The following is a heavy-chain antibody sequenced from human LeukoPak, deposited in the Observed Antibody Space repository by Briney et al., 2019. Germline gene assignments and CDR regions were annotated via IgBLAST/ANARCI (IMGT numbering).Heavy chain of an antibody. CDR3: ARTRYYYNSRSYGAPYYFDY. CDR2: INHSGRN. CDR1: GGSLSGYY. Sequence: PSETLSLTCAVSGGSLSGYYWSWIRQPPGKGPEWIGEINHSGRNTYNTSFKRRVTLSVDTAKNQFSLKLSSVTAADTAVYYCARTRYYYNSRSYGAPYYFDYWGQGTLVTVSS. V-gene: IGHV4-34*01. D-gene: IGHD3-10*01. J-gene: IGHJ4*02.